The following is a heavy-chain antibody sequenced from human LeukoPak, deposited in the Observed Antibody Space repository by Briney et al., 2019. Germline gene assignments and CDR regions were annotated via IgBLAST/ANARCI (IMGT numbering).Heavy chain of an antibody. Sequence: GASVNVSCKASGYIFTGNYMHWVRQAPGQGLEWMGWVNPNSGGTNSAQKFQGRVTMTRDTSISTAYMELSRLTSDDTAVYYCARDARGITIFGVVTTFDYWGQGTLVTVSS. CDR1: GYIFTGNY. D-gene: IGHD3-3*01. J-gene: IGHJ4*02. V-gene: IGHV1-2*02. CDR3: ARDARGITIFGVVTTFDY. CDR2: VNPNSGGT.